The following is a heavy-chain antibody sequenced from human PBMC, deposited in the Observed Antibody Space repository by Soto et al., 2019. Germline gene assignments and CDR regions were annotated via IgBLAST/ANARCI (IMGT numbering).Heavy chain of an antibody. J-gene: IGHJ4*02. CDR2: ISSSSSYI. Sequence: EVQLVESGGGLVKPGGSLRLSCAASGFTFSSYNMNWVRQAPGKGLEWVSFISSSSSYIYYADSVKGRFTISRDNAKNSLSLQMDRLRAEDTAVYYCARVPGGYRSLHFDYWGQGTLVTVSS. V-gene: IGHV3-21*01. D-gene: IGHD1-26*01. CDR1: GFTFSSYN. CDR3: ARVPGGYRSLHFDY.